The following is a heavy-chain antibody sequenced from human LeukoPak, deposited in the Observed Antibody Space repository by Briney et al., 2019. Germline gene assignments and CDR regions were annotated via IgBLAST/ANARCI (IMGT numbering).Heavy chain of an antibody. V-gene: IGHV3-53*01. CDR3: ARDFGG. Sequence: GGSLRLSCAASGFTVSSNYMTWVRQAPGTGLERVSVIYSGGSTYYADSGQGRFTISRDNSKTTLYLQMNSLSAQDTAVHYCARDFGGWGQGTLVTVSS. J-gene: IGHJ4*02. CDR1: GFTVSSNY. D-gene: IGHD3-10*01. CDR2: IYSGGST.